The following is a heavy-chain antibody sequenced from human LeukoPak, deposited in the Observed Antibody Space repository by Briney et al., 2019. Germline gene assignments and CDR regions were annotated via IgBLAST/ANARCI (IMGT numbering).Heavy chain of an antibody. D-gene: IGHD1-20*01. CDR2: IKQDGREK. CDR3: ARVPGITRYFDS. V-gene: IGHV3-7*01. Sequence: PGGSLRLSCAASGFTFTCCWMSWVRQTPGKGLEWVASIKQDGREKFYADSVKGRFTISRDNAQHSLYLQVNSLRAEDTAVYYCARVPGITRYFDSWGQGILVTVSS. CDR1: GFTFTCCW. J-gene: IGHJ4*02.